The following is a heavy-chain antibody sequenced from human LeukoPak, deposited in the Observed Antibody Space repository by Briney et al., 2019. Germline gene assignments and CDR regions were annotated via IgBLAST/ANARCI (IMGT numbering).Heavy chain of an antibody. CDR1: GFTFSSYW. D-gene: IGHD3-3*01. CDR2: IRYDGSNK. V-gene: IGHV3-30*02. J-gene: IGHJ4*02. Sequence: GGSLRLSCAASGFTFSSYWMSWVRQAPGKGLEWVAFIRYDGSNKYYADSVKGRFTISRDNSKNTLYLQMNSLRAEDTAVYYCASDYRRSFWSGYYTGSFDYWGQGTLVTVSS. CDR3: ASDYRRSFWSGYYTGSFDY.